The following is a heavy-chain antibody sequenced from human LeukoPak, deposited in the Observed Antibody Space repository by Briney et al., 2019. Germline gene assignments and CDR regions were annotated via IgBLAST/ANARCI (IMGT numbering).Heavy chain of an antibody. J-gene: IGHJ6*03. D-gene: IGHD1-26*01. CDR3: ARVGATNYYHYYYMDV. CDR1: GGSISSSNYY. Sequence: SETLSLTCAVSGGSISSSNYYWGWIRQPPGKGLEWIGSMYYSGSTYYNPSLKSRVTMSVDTSKNQFSLKLSSVTAADTAVYYCARVGATNYYHYYYMDVWGKGTTVTVS. V-gene: IGHV4-39*01. CDR2: MYYSGST.